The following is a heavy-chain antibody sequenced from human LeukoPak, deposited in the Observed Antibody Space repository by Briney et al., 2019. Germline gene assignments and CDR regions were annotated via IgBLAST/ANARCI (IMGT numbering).Heavy chain of an antibody. CDR3: AGDYGDGHNY. D-gene: IGHD4-17*01. Sequence: PSETLSLTCTVSGGSISSYYWSWIRQPPGKGLEWIGYIYYSGSTNYNPSLESRVTISVDTSKNQFSLKLSSVTAADTAVYYCAGDYGDGHNYWGQGTLVTVSS. CDR1: GGSISSYY. CDR2: IYYSGST. J-gene: IGHJ4*02. V-gene: IGHV4-59*01.